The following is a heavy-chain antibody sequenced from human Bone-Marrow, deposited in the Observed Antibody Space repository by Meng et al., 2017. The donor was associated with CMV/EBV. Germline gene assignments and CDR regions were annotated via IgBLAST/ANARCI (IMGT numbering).Heavy chain of an antibody. D-gene: IGHD2-8*01. V-gene: IGHV3-13*01. CDR3: ARGTGVSSGFYSYGLDV. J-gene: IGHJ6*02. CDR2: IGSAGDT. Sequence: GGSLRLSCAASGFTFNNYDMHWVRQAPGKGLEWVAAIGSAGDTYYPDSVKGRFTISRENAKKSLDLQMNSLRAGDTAVYYCARGTGVSSGFYSYGLDVWGQGTTVTVSS. CDR1: GFTFNNYD.